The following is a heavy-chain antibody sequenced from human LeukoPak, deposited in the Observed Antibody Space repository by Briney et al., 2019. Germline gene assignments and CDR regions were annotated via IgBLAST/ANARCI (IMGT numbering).Heavy chain of an antibody. CDR1: GFTFSDYY. CDR2: MSSSGSAI. D-gene: IGHD2-21*02. J-gene: IGHJ4*02. V-gene: IGHV3-11*01. Sequence: GGSLRLSCAASGFTFSDYYMSWIRQAPGKGLEWVSFMSSSGSAIYYADSVKGRFTISRDNAKNSLYLQMNSLRAEDTAVYYCARGYCGGDCYYPLYFDSWGQGTLVTVSS. CDR3: ARGYCGGDCYYPLYFDS.